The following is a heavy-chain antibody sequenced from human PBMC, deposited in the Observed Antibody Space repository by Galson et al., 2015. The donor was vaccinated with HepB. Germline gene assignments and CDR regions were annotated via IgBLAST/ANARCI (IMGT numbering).Heavy chain of an antibody. D-gene: IGHD6-19*01. CDR1: GFTFSSYG. Sequence: SLRLSCAASGFTFSSYGMHWVRQAPGKGLEWVAVISYDGSNKYYADSVKGRFTISRDNSKNTLYLQMNSLRAEDTAVYYCANGGGIAVAGTLIAFDIWGQGTMVTVSS. CDR2: ISYDGSNK. J-gene: IGHJ3*02. V-gene: IGHV3-30*18. CDR3: ANGGGIAVAGTLIAFDI.